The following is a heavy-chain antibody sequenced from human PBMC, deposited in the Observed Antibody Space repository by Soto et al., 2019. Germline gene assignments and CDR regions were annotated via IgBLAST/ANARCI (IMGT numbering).Heavy chain of an antibody. CDR2: ITAYNGNT. CDR1: GYTFTHYG. CDR3: AREIRQGIAAPQYFDY. V-gene: IGHV1-18*01. J-gene: IGHJ4*02. D-gene: IGHD6-6*01. Sequence: ASVKVSCKASGYTFTHYGISWVRQAPGQGLEWMGWITAYNGNTYYEQNLQGRVTMTTDTSTSTAYMELRSLRSDDTAVYYCAREIRQGIAAPQYFDYWGQGTLVTVSS.